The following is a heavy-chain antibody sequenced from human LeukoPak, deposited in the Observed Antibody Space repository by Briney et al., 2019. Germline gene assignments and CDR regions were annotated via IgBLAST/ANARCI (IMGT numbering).Heavy chain of an antibody. V-gene: IGHV3-7*01. Sequence: GGSLRLSCAASGFTSSDCWLTWVRQAPGKGLEWVANIKEDGSETYYVDSVKGRFTISRDNSKNALYLQMISLRPEDTAVYFCAKGTSGIIAGGHDYYMDVWGKGTTVTISS. D-gene: IGHD6-13*01. J-gene: IGHJ6*03. CDR2: IKEDGSET. CDR3: AKGTSGIIAGGHDYYMDV. CDR1: GFTSSDCW.